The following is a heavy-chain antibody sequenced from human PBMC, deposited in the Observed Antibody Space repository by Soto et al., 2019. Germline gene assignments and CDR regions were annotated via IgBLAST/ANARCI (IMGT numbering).Heavy chain of an antibody. CDR3: ARGLSFSAYYYYMDV. Sequence: SETLSLTCAVYGGSFSGYYWIWIRQPPGKGLEWIGETNPGGSTNYNPSLKSRVTISVDTSKNQSSLKLTSVTAADTAVYYCARGLSFSAYYYYMDVWGKGTTVTVSS. V-gene: IGHV4-34*01. D-gene: IGHD3-3*02. J-gene: IGHJ6*03. CDR2: TNPGGST. CDR1: GGSFSGYY.